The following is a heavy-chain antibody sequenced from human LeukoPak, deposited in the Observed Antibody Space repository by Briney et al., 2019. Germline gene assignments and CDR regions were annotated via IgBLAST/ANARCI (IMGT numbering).Heavy chain of an antibody. CDR2: IRQEGRDT. CDR1: GFPFSSHG. Sequence: PGGSLRLSCAASGFPFSSHGMHWVRQAPGKGLEWVAYIRQEGRDTYYADSVKGRFSISRDDSKYTVNLEMNSLRTEDMAVYYCARDFNWGFDYWGQGTLASVSS. D-gene: IGHD7-27*01. J-gene: IGHJ4*02. CDR3: ARDFNWGFDY. V-gene: IGHV3-30*02.